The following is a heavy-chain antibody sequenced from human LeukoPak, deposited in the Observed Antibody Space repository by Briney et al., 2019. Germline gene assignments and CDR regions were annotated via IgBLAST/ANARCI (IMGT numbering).Heavy chain of an antibody. CDR2: ISDYNGNT. D-gene: IGHD4-11*01. Sequence: ASVKVSCKASGYTFTSYGISWARQAPGQGLGWMGWISDYNGNTNYAQKLQGRVTMTTDTSTSTAYMELRSLRSDDTAVYYCARDLYRDSLPVSWFDPWGQGTLVTVSS. V-gene: IGHV1-18*01. CDR1: GYTFTSYG. CDR3: ARDLYRDSLPVSWFDP. J-gene: IGHJ5*02.